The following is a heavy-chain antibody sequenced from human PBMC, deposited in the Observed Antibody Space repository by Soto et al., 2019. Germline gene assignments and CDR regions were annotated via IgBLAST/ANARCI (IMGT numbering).Heavy chain of an antibody. CDR2: ISYDGSNK. Sequence: QVQLVESGGGVVQPGRSLRLSCAASGFTFSSYAMHWVRQAPGKGLEWVAVISYDGSNKYYADSVKGRFTISRDNSKNTLYMQMISLRAEDTAVYSCARDQDIVVVVAAPDYWVKGPLLTVSS. V-gene: IGHV3-30-3*01. CDR3: ARDQDIVVVVAAPDY. CDR1: GFTFSSYA. J-gene: IGHJ4*02. D-gene: IGHD2-15*01.